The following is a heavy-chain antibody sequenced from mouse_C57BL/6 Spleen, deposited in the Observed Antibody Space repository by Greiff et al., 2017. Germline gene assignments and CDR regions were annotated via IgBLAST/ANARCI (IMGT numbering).Heavy chain of an antibody. V-gene: IGHV1-69*01. Sequence: QVQLQQPGAELVMPGASVKLSCKASGYTFNSYWMHWVKQRPGQGLEWIGEIDPSDSYTNYNQKFKGKSTLTVDKSSSTAYLQLSSLTSEDSAVYYCARLYYSGSSPYYFDYWGQGTTLTVSS. D-gene: IGHD1-1*01. CDR1: GYTFNSYW. CDR3: ARLYYSGSSPYYFDY. J-gene: IGHJ2*01. CDR2: IDPSDSYT.